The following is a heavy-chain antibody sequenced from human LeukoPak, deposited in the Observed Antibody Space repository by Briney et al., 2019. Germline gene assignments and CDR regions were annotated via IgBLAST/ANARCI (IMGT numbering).Heavy chain of an antibody. D-gene: IGHD3-3*01. J-gene: IGHJ4*02. CDR2: ISGSGGST. V-gene: IGHV3-23*01. CDR3: AKVVWSGYRPFDY. CDR1: GFTFSTFA. Sequence: PGGSLRLSCAASGFTFSTFAMSWVRQAPGKGLEWVSAISGSGGSTYYADSVKGRFTISRDNSKNTLYLQMNSLRAEDTAVYYCAKVVWSGYRPFDYWGQGTLVTVSS.